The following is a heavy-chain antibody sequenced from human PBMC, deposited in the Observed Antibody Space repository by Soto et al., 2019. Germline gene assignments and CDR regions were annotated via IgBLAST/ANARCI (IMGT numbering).Heavy chain of an antibody. V-gene: IGHV4-39*01. CDR3: ARRSSSSWGSLFDX. CDR1: GGSISSSTYY. CDR2: MYYTGKK. D-gene: IGHD6-6*01. J-gene: IGHJ5*02. Sequence: SETLSLTCTVSGGSISSSTYYWDWIRQPPGKGLEGIGSMYYTGKKNYNPSLESRVTMSLDTSKNQFSLKLSSVTPTETAVYYCARRSSSSWGSLFDXWGRGILVTASX.